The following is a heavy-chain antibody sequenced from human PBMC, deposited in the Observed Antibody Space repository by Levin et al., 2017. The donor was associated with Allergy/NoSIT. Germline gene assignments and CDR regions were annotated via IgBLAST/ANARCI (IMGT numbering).Heavy chain of an antibody. D-gene: IGHD3-10*02. J-gene: IGHJ6*02. V-gene: IGHV1-18*01. CDR1: GYTFTSYG. CDR2: ISAYNGNT. CDR3: ARDLVRGGSYYYYGMDV. Sequence: ASVKVSCKASGYTFTSYGISWVRQAPGQGLEWMGWISAYNGNTNYAQKLQGRVTMTTDTSTSTAYMELRSLRSDDTAVYYCARDLVRGGSYYYYGMDVWGQGTTVTVSS.